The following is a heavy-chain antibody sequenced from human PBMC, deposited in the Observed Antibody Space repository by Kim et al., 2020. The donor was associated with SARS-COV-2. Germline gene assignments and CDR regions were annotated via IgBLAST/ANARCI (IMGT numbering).Heavy chain of an antibody. CDR3: ARDYYDSSGYNGGFDY. V-gene: IGHV1-46*01. CDR1: GYTFTSYY. J-gene: IGHJ4*02. D-gene: IGHD3-22*01. CDR2: INPSGGST. Sequence: ASVKVSCKASGYTFTSYYMHWVRQAPGQGLEWMGIINPSGGSTSYAQKFQGRVTMTRDTSTSTVYMELSSLRSEDTAVYYCARDYYDSSGYNGGFDYWGQGTLVTVSS.